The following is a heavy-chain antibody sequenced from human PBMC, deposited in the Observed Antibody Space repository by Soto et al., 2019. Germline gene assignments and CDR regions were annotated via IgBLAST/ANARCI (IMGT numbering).Heavy chain of an antibody. V-gene: IGHV3-15*07. CDR3: TTDLRHDRVRTI. J-gene: IGHJ3*02. CDR1: GFTFSNAW. D-gene: IGHD3-22*01. Sequence: GALRLSCAASGFTFSNAWMNWVRQAPGKGLEWVGRIKSKTDGGTTDYAAPVKGRFTISRDDSKNTLYLQMNSLKTEDTAVYYCTTDLRHDRVRTIWGQGTMVTVSS. CDR2: IKSKTDGGTT.